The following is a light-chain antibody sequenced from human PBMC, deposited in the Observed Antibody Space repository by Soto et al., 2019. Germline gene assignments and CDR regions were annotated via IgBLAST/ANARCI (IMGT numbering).Light chain of an antibody. CDR2: LGS. V-gene: IGKV2-28*01. CDR1: QSLLHSNGYNY. J-gene: IGKJ4*01. Sequence: DIVMTQSPLSLPVTPGEPASISCRSSQSLLHSNGYNYLDWYLQKPGQSPQLLIYLGSNRASGVFDMXIGSGSGTDFTLKISRVEAEDVGVYYCMQALQTPLTFGGGTKVEIK. CDR3: MQALQTPLT.